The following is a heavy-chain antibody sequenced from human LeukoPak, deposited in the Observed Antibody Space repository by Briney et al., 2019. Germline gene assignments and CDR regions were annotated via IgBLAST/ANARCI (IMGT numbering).Heavy chain of an antibody. CDR1: GFTFSSYS. Sequence: GGSLRLSCAASGFTFSSYSMNWVRQAPGKGLEWVSSISSSSSYIYYADSVKGRFTISRDNAKNSLYLQMNSLRAEDTAVYYCARDGDYYDSSGYYFLGYYYYYMDVWGKGTTVTVSS. D-gene: IGHD3-22*01. CDR3: ARDGDYYDSSGYYFLGYYYYYMDV. CDR2: ISSSSSYI. J-gene: IGHJ6*03. V-gene: IGHV3-21*01.